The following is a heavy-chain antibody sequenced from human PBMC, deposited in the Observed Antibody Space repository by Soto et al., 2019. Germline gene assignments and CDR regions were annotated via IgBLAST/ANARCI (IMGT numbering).Heavy chain of an antibody. D-gene: IGHD6-13*01. CDR2: IWYDGSNK. CDR1: GFTFSSYG. Sequence: QVQLVESGGGVVQPGRSLRLSCAASGFTFSSYGMHWVRQAPGKGLEWVAVIWYDGSNKYYADSVKGRFTISRDNSKNTLYLQMNSLRAEDTAVYYCARDAGYSSSWYQKYYYGMDVWGQGTTVTVSS. CDR3: ARDAGYSSSWYQKYYYGMDV. V-gene: IGHV3-33*01. J-gene: IGHJ6*02.